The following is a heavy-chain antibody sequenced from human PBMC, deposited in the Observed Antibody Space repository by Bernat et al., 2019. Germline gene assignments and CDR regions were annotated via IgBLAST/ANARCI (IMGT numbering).Heavy chain of an antibody. CDR3: ARGEWNMYYYYYYMDV. V-gene: IGHV4-39*01. CDR1: GGSISSRSYY. D-gene: IGHD3-10*01. CDR2: VYYSGSAYYSGT. J-gene: IGHJ6*03. Sequence: QLQLQESGPGLVKPSETLSLTCNVSGGSISSRSYYWGWIRQPPGKGLEWIGSVYYSGSAYYSGTQYHPSHKSRVNISVDTSKNQISLKVTSVTAADTAVYYCARGEWNMYYYYYYMDVWGSGTTVTVSS.